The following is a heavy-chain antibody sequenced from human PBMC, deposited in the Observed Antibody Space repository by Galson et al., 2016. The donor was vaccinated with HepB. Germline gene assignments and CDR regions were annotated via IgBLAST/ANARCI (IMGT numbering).Heavy chain of an antibody. J-gene: IGHJ4*02. V-gene: IGHV4-31*03. D-gene: IGHD6-25*01. Sequence: TLSLTCTVSGGSISSGGYYWSWIRQYPGKGLEWIGYIYYSGSTYYNPSLKSRVIISVDTSKNQFSLKLSSVTAADTAVYYCARLELAAAVRWGRGTLVTVSS. CDR1: GGSISSGGYY. CDR2: IYYSGST. CDR3: ARLELAAAVR.